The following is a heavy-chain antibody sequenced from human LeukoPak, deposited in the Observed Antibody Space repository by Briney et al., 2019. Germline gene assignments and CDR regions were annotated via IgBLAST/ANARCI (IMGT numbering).Heavy chain of an antibody. CDR2: INHSGST. CDR3: ARRRPLRWYNDY. Sequence: SETLSLTCTVSGGSISSYYWSWIRQPPGKGLEWIGEINHSGSTNYNPSLKSRVTISVDTSKNQFSLKLSSVTAADTAVYYCARRRPLRWYNDYWGQGTLVTVSS. CDR1: GGSISSYY. D-gene: IGHD4-23*01. V-gene: IGHV4-34*01. J-gene: IGHJ4*02.